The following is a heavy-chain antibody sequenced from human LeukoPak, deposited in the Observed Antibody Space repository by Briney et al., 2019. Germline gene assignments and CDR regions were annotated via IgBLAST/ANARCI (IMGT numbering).Heavy chain of an antibody. J-gene: IGHJ6*02. V-gene: IGHV5-51*01. CDR1: GYSFTSYW. CDR3: ASTSWDYYYGMGV. CDR2: IYPGDSDT. Sequence: GESLKISCKGSGYSFTSYWIGWVRQMPGKGLEWMGIIYPGDSDTRYSPSFQGQVTTSADKSISTAYLQWSSLKASDTAMYYCASTSWDYYYGMGVWGQGTTVTVSS.